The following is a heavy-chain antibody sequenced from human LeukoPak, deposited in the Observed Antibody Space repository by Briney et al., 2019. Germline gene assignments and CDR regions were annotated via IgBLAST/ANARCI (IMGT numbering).Heavy chain of an antibody. J-gene: IGHJ4*02. D-gene: IGHD3-22*01. V-gene: IGHV4-39*07. CDR2: IYYSGST. CDR3: ASGYYYESSGRFYFDY. CDR1: GGSISSSSYY. Sequence: SETLSLTCTVSGGSISSSSYYWGWIRQPPGKGLEWIGSIYYSGSTYYNPSLKSRVTISVDTSKNQFSLKLSSVTAADTAVYYCASGYYYESSGRFYFDYWGQGTLVTVSS.